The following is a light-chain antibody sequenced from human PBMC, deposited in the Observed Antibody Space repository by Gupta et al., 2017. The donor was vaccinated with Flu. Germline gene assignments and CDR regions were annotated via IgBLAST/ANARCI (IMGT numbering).Light chain of an antibody. V-gene: IGLV2-14*01. CDR3: SSYTSTSTVV. CDR2: EVS. Sequence: DLRDPGNAPKLMIYEVSNRPSGVSTRFSGSKSGNTASLTISGLHAEDETAYYCSSYTSTSTVVFGGGTKLTVL. J-gene: IGLJ2*01.